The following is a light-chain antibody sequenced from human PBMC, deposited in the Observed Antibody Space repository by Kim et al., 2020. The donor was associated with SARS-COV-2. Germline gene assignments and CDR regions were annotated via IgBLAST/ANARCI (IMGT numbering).Light chain of an antibody. CDR2: QDN. V-gene: IGLV3-1*01. Sequence: SYELTQPLSVSVSLGQTARITWGGDNMGGKTACWYQQKPGQSPVLVIYQDNNRPSGIPERFSGSNSGNTATLTISGAQAMDEADYYCQVWDSSTFVVFGTGTKVTVL. J-gene: IGLJ1*01. CDR1: NMGGKT. CDR3: QVWDSSTFVV.